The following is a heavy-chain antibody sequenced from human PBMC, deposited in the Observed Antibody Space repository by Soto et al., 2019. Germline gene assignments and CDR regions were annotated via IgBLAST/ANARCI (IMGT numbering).Heavy chain of an antibody. D-gene: IGHD3-3*01. J-gene: IGHJ6*03. CDR2: INHSGST. Sequence: SETLSLTCAVYGGSFSGYYWSWIRQPPGKGLEWIGEINHSGSTYYNPSLKSRVTISVDTSKNQFSLKLSSVTAADTAVYYCAHVVRFLEWSHYYYYMDVWGKGTTVTVSS. V-gene: IGHV4-34*01. CDR1: GGSFSGYY. CDR3: AHVVRFLEWSHYYYYMDV.